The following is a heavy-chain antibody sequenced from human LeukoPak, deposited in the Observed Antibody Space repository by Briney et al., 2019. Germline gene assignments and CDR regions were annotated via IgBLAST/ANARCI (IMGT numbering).Heavy chain of an antibody. Sequence: GGSLRLSCAASGFTVSSNYMSWVRQAPGKGLEWFSVIYSGGSTYYADSVKGRFTISRHNSKNTLYLQMNSLRAEDTAVYYCARISYYYGSGSYYRWFDPWGQGTLVTVSS. V-gene: IGHV3-53*04. CDR2: IYSGGST. D-gene: IGHD3-10*01. CDR3: ARISYYYGSGSYYRWFDP. J-gene: IGHJ5*02. CDR1: GFTVSSNY.